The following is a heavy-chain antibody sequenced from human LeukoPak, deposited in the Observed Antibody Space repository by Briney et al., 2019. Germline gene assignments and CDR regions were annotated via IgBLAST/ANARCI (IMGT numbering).Heavy chain of an antibody. D-gene: IGHD3-10*01. CDR2: ISYDGSNK. CDR3: ASLTMVRGEVFDY. CDR1: GFTFSNSA. J-gene: IGHJ4*02. Sequence: GGSLRLSCAAAGFTFSNSAMSWVRQAPGKGLEWVAVISYDGSNKYYADSVKGRFTISRDNSKNTLYLQMNSLRAEDTAVYYCASLTMVRGEVFDYWGQGTLVTVSS. V-gene: IGHV3-30-3*01.